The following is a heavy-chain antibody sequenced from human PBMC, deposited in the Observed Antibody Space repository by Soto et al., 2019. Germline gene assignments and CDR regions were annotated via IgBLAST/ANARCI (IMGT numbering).Heavy chain of an antibody. V-gene: IGHV1-46*01. CDR1: GYSVSNDY. CDR3: AKGRGGKTVANFGMDV. D-gene: IGHD3-16*01. CDR2: ISPFGGAT. J-gene: IGHJ6*02. Sequence: ASVKVSCKASGYSVSNDYRHWVRQATRQGFEWLGLISPFGGATAYAQRFKGRVTVTMDKSSTSFYLELSSLRSDDTAVYYCAKGRGGKTVANFGMDVWGQGVTVTVSS.